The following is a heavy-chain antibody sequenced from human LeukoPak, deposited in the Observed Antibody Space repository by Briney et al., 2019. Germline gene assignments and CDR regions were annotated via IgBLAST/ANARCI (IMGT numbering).Heavy chain of an antibody. CDR2: INQDSSEK. Sequence: GGSLRLSCAASGFTFSSYEMNWVRQAPGKGLEWVANINQDSSEKYYVDSVKGRFTISRDNAKNSLYLQLNTLRPEDSAVYYCVQGWRDNWGQGTLVTVSS. J-gene: IGHJ4*02. D-gene: IGHD2-15*01. V-gene: IGHV3-7*01. CDR3: VQGWRDN. CDR1: GFTFSSYE.